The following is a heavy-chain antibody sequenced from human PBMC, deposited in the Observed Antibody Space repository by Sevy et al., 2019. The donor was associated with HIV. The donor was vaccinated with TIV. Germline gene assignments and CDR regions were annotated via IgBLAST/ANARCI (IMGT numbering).Heavy chain of an antibody. CDR2: FDPEDGET. CDR3: ASAREYYEDNSGYFDY. D-gene: IGHD3-22*01. CDR1: GHTLNQLS. J-gene: IGHJ4*02. V-gene: IGHV1-24*01. Sequence: GASVKVSCKVSGHTLNQLSMHWVRQAPGKGLEWMGRFDPEDGETIYAQRFQGRFTMTEDTSTDTAYMHLSSLRSEDTAVYYCASAREYYEDNSGYFDYWGQGTLVTVSS.